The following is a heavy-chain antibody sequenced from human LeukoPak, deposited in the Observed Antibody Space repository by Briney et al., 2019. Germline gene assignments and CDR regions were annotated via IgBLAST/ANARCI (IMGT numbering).Heavy chain of an antibody. CDR3: ARVEATGGYFDY. J-gene: IGHJ4*02. D-gene: IGHD1-26*01. CDR2: IYYSGST. V-gene: IGHV4-59*01. CDR1: GGSISSYY. Sequence: SETLSLTCTVSGGSISSYYWSWIRQPPGKGPEWIGYIYYSGSTNYNPSLKSRVTISVDTSKNQFSLKLSSVTAADTAVYYCARVEATGGYFDYWGQGTLVTVSS.